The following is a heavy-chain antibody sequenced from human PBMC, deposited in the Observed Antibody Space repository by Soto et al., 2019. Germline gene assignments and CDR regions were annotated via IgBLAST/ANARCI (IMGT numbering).Heavy chain of an antibody. V-gene: IGHV3-15*06. D-gene: IGHD3-16*01. CDR1: GFFFTNVW. J-gene: IGHJ4*02. CDR3: TTLSLIHGISAEANFSY. CDR2: IKSKADGGTT. Sequence: EVQMVESGGGLVKPGGSLRLSCAASGFFFTNVWMSWVRQAPGKGLEWVARIKSKADGGTTYYAAPVKGTFTIPRYDSRNTIDLKMSSLKTDATAAYYCTTLSLIHGISAEANFSYWGQGTLVTVAS.